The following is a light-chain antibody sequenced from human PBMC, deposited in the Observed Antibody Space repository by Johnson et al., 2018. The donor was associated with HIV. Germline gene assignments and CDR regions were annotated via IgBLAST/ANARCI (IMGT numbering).Light chain of an antibody. Sequence: QSVLTQPPSVSAAPGQRVNISCSGHSSNIENYFVSWYQQLPGAAPRLLIYEDYKRPSGIPDRFSGSKSGASATLGITGLQTGDEADYYCGTWDSSLSACYVFGTGTNVTVL. CDR3: GTWDSSLSACYV. CDR2: EDY. J-gene: IGLJ1*01. CDR1: SSNIENYF. V-gene: IGLV1-51*02.